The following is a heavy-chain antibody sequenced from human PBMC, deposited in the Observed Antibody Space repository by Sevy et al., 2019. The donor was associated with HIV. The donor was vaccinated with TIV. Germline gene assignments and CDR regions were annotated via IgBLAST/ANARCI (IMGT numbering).Heavy chain of an antibody. V-gene: IGHV3-23*01. Sequence: GGSLRLSCAASGFTFSSYAMSWVRQAPGKGLEWVSRISGSGGSTNYADSVKGRFTISRDNPKNTLYLQMNTLRAEDTAVYYCAKGDYYYDSSGYPFDCWGQGTLVTVSS. CDR2: ISGSGGST. CDR1: GFTFSSYA. D-gene: IGHD3-22*01. CDR3: AKGDYYYDSSGYPFDC. J-gene: IGHJ4*02.